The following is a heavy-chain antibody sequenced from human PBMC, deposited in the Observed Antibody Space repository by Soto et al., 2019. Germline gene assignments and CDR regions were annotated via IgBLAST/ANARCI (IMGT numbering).Heavy chain of an antibody. CDR1: GYTFTSYG. D-gene: IGHD5-12*01. V-gene: IGHV1-18*01. Sequence: ASVKVSCKASGYTFTSYGISWVRQAPGQGLEWMGWISAYNGNTNYAQKLQGRVTMTTDTSTSTAYMELRSLRSGDTAVYYCARPDSGYDFNAFDIWGQGTMVTVSS. CDR3: ARPDSGYDFNAFDI. J-gene: IGHJ3*02. CDR2: ISAYNGNT.